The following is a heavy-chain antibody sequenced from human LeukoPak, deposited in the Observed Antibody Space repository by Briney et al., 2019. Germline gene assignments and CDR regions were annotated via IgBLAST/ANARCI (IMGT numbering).Heavy chain of an antibody. CDR1: GNSFTNYW. V-gene: IGHV5-10-1*01. J-gene: IGHJ4*02. CDR3: ARPLTGGYTPLDY. CDR2: IDPSDSYT. Sequence: GESLKISCKGSGNSFTNYWISWVRLKPGKGLEWMGRIDPSDSYTDYSPSFQGHVTISADKSVYTAYLQWSSLKASDTAMYYCARPLTGGYTPLDYWGQGTLVTVSS. D-gene: IGHD3-22*01.